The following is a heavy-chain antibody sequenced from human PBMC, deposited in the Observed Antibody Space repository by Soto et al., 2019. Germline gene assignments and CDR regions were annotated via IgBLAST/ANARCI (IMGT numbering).Heavy chain of an antibody. Sequence: QVQLVESGGGVDQPGRSLRLSCAASGFTCSSYGLHWVRQAPGKGLEWVAVIWSDGSNKYYADSVKGRFTISRDNSQNTLYLQMNSLRAEDTAVYYCAREFWSRPFDYWGQGTLVTVSS. CDR2: IWSDGSNK. J-gene: IGHJ4*02. D-gene: IGHD3-3*01. CDR3: AREFWSRPFDY. V-gene: IGHV3-33*01. CDR1: GFTCSSYG.